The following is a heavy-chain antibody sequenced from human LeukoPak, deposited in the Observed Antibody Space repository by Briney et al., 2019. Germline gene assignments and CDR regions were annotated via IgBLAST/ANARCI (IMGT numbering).Heavy chain of an antibody. J-gene: IGHJ4*02. CDR3: ARHRSGTYYRFDY. D-gene: IGHD1-26*01. CDR1: GDSIGSSNYF. CDR2: IYYGGSS. V-gene: IGHV4-39*01. Sequence: SETLSLTCTVSGDSIGSSNYFWDWIRQPPGKGLEWIGSIYYGGSSYYNPSLKSRVTISVDTSKNQFSLKLSSVTAADTAVYYCARHRSGTYYRFDYWGQGNLVTVSS.